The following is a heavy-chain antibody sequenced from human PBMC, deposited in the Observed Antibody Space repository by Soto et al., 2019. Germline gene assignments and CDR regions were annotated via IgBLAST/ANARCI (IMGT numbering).Heavy chain of an antibody. CDR2: IDYSGIT. J-gene: IGHJ5*02. CDR1: GDNIISLDYY. D-gene: IGHD2-2*01. V-gene: IGHV4-30-4*08. CDR3: ARDRCTLTSCYSWFDP. Sequence: SQPKSLTYSVAGDNIISLDYYWTCKHKPPGKGLEWIGYIDYSGITYSNPSLKSRITISVDTSKNQFSLRLSSVTAADTAVYYCARDRCTLTSCYSWFDPWGQGTLVTVSS.